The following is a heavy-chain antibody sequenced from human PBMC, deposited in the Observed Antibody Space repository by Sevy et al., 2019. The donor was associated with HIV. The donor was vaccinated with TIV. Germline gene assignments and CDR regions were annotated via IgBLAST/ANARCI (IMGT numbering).Heavy chain of an antibody. CDR1: GFTFSRYW. V-gene: IGHV3-7*03. CDR2: IKVDGSEK. D-gene: IGHD2-15*01. Sequence: GGSLRLSCAASGFTFSRYWMSWVRQAPGKGLEWVANIKVDGSEKYYVDSVKGRFTISRDNAKNSLYLQMNSLRAEDTAVYYCAKGFCSGATCPRDYYYYGMDVWGQGTTATVSS. J-gene: IGHJ6*02. CDR3: AKGFCSGATCPRDYYYYGMDV.